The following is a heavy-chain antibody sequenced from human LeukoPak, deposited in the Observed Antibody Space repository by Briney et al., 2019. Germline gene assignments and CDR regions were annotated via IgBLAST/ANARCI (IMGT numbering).Heavy chain of an antibody. CDR1: GGSISSGGYY. Sequence: EPSETLSLTCTVSGGSISSGGYYWSWFRQHPGKGLEWIGYIYYSGSTYYNPSLKSRVTISVDTSKNQFSLKLSSVTAADTAVYYCARENTIFGVVEGVTKYDAFDIWGQGTMVTVSS. J-gene: IGHJ3*02. D-gene: IGHD3-3*01. V-gene: IGHV4-31*03. CDR2: IYYSGST. CDR3: ARENTIFGVVEGVTKYDAFDI.